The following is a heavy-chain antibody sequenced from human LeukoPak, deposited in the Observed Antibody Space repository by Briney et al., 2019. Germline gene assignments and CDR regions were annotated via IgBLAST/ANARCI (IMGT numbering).Heavy chain of an antibody. Sequence: ASVKVSCKASGYTFTGYYMHWVRQAPGQGLEWMGWINPNSGGTNYAQKFQGRVTMTRDTSNSTAYMELSRLRSDDTAVYYCAREPHYYGSGSGDYWGQGTLVTVSS. J-gene: IGHJ4*02. CDR3: AREPHYYGSGSGDY. CDR2: INPNSGGT. V-gene: IGHV1-2*02. D-gene: IGHD3-10*01. CDR1: GYTFTGYY.